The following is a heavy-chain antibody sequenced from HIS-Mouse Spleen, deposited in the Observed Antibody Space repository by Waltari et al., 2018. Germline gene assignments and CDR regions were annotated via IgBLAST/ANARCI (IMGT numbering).Heavy chain of an antibody. D-gene: IGHD6-19*01. J-gene: IGHJ4*02. Sequence: QVQLVESGGGVVQPGRSLRLSCAASGFTFSSYGMHWVRQAPGKGLGWVAVSAYDGSNKYYADSVKGRFTISRDNSKNALYLQMNSLRAEDTAVYYCAKASSGWLDYWGQGTLVTVSS. CDR1: GFTFSSYG. CDR2: SAYDGSNK. V-gene: IGHV3-30*18. CDR3: AKASSGWLDY.